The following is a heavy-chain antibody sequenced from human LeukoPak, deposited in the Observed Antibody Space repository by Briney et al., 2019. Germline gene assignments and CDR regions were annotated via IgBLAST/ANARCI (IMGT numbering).Heavy chain of an antibody. V-gene: IGHV3-23*01. CDR3: TKDVDSYALNAFDI. J-gene: IGHJ3*02. Sequence: GGSLRLSCAASGFTFSSYAMSWVRQAPGKGLEWVSTISGSGTNTYYADSVKGRFTISRDSSKNTLSLQMNSLRAEDTAIYYCTKDVDSYALNAFDIWGQGTMVTVSS. D-gene: IGHD5-18*01. CDR2: ISGSGTNT. CDR1: GFTFSSYA.